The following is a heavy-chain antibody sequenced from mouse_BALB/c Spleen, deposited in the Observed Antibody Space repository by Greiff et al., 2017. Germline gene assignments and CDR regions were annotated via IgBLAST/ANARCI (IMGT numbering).Heavy chain of an antibody. J-gene: IGHJ1*01. CDR2: ISDGGSYT. CDR3: ARGYGSPYWYFDV. Sequence: EVQGVESGGGLVKPGGSLKLSCAASGFTFSDYYMYWVRQTPEKRLEWVATISDGGSYTYYPDSVKGRFTISRDNAKNNLYLQMSSLKSEDTAMYYCARGYGSPYWYFDVWGAGTTVTVSS. V-gene: IGHV5-4*02. CDR1: GFTFSDYY. D-gene: IGHD1-1*01.